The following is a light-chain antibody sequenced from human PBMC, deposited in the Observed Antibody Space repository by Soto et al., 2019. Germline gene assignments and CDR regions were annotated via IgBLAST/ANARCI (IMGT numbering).Light chain of an antibody. CDR3: QQYNSYGT. CDR2: DAS. CDR1: QGIRDG. Sequence: AIQMTQSPSSLSASVGDRVTITCRASQGIRDGLGWYQQKPGKAPKLLIYDASSLESGVPSRFSGSGSGTEFTLTISSLQPDDFATYYCQQYNSYGTFGQGTKVDI. J-gene: IGKJ1*01. V-gene: IGKV1-13*02.